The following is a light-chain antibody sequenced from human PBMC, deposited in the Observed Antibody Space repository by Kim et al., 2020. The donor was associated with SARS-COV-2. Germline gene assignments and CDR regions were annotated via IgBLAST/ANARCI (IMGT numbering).Light chain of an antibody. J-gene: IGLJ3*02. V-gene: IGLV1-44*01. CDR2: SNN. CDR1: SSNIGSDT. Sequence: QPVLTQPPSASETPGQRVTISCSGSSSNIGSDTVNWYQQLPGTAPKLLIYSNNQRPSGVPDRFSGSKSGTSASLAISGLQSEDEADYYCAAWDDSLNVWVFGGGTKVTVL. CDR3: AAWDDSLNVWV.